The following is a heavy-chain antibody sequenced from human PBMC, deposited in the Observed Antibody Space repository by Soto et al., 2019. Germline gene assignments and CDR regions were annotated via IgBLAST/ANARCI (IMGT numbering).Heavy chain of an antibody. Sequence: GVSXRLSCEAAGFTFSRYWMSWVRQAPGKGLEWVANIKQDEGEKKYVDSVKGRFTISRDNAKNSLYLQMSSLRVEDTAVYYCARDRGFKETGVATLALDVWGQGTTVTVSS. J-gene: IGHJ6*02. CDR3: ARDRGFKETGVATLALDV. V-gene: IGHV3-7*01. CDR2: IKQDEGEK. D-gene: IGHD5-12*01. CDR1: GFTFSRYW.